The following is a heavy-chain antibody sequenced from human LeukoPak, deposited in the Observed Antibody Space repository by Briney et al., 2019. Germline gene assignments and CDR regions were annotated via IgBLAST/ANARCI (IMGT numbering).Heavy chain of an antibody. CDR3: SKDLGPDYDILTD. CDR1: GFTFSSYG. CDR2: IRYDESNK. V-gene: IGHV3-30*02. Sequence: GGSLRLSCAASGFTFSSYGMHWVRQAPGKGLEWVAFIRYDESNKFYADSVKARFTISRDNSENTVHLQMNSLRVEDTALYYCSKDLGPDYDILTDWGQGTLVTVSS. D-gene: IGHD3-9*01. J-gene: IGHJ4*02.